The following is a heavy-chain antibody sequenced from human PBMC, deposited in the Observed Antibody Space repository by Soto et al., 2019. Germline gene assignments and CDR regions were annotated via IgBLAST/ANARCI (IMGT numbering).Heavy chain of an antibody. D-gene: IGHD5-12*01. J-gene: IGHJ5*02. CDR2: INHSGST. Sequence: SETLSLTCAVYGGSFSGYHWSWIRQPPGKGLEWIGEINHSGSTNYNPSLKSRVTISVDTPKNQFSLKLTSVTAADTAVYYCARGVATIGPWGQGTLVTVSS. CDR1: GGSFSGYH. CDR3: ARGVATIGP. V-gene: IGHV4-34*01.